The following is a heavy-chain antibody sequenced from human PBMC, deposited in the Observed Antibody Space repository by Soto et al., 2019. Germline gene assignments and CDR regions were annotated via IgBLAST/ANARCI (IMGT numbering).Heavy chain of an antibody. J-gene: IGHJ6*02. CDR1: GSTFSSYW. Sequence: EVQLVESGGGLVQPGGSLRLSCAASGSTFSSYWMSWVRQAPGKGLEWVANIKQDGSEKYYVDSVKGRFTISRDNAKNSLYLQMNSLRAEDTAVYYCARAQRITMVRGVRKIDYYYYGMDVWGQGTTVTVSS. V-gene: IGHV3-7*03. D-gene: IGHD3-10*01. CDR2: IKQDGSEK. CDR3: ARAQRITMVRGVRKIDYYYYGMDV.